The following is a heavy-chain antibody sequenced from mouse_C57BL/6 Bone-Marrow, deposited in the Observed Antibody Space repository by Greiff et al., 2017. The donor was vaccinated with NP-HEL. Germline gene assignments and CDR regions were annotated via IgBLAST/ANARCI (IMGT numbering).Heavy chain of an antibody. D-gene: IGHD2-3*01. Sequence: VKLVESGPGLVQPSQSLSITCTVSGFSLTSYGVHWVRQSPGKGLEWLGVIWSGGSTDYNAAFISRLSISEDNSKSQVFFKMNSLQADDTAIYYCARKGRIYDGYYGFAYWGQGTLVTVSA. CDR2: IWSGGST. J-gene: IGHJ3*01. CDR3: ARKGRIYDGYYGFAY. CDR1: GFSLTSYG. V-gene: IGHV2-2*01.